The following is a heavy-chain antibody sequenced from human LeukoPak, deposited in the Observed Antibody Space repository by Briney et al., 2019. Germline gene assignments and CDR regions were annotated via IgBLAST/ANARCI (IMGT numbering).Heavy chain of an antibody. CDR2: ISYDGSNK. CDR3: ARSLSGSYGPYFDY. V-gene: IGHV3-30*04. D-gene: IGHD1-26*01. CDR1: GFTFSSYA. J-gene: IGHJ4*02. Sequence: QPGRSLRLSCAASGFTFSSYAMHWVRQAPGKGLEWVAVISYDGSNKYYADSVKGRFTISRDNSKNTLYLQMNSLRAEDTAVYYCARSLSGSYGPYFDYWGQGTLVTVSS.